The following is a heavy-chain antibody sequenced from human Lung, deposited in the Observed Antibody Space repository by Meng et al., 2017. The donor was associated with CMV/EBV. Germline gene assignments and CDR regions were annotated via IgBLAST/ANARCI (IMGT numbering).Heavy chain of an antibody. Sequence: ASVXVSXKASGYTFTSYYMHWVRQAPGQGLEWMGIINPSGGSTSYAQKFQGRVTMTRDTSTSTVYMELSSLRSEDTAVYYCARARHDFWSGYSDASNWFDPWGQGTLVTVSS. CDR1: GYTFTSYY. CDR3: ARARHDFWSGYSDASNWFDP. J-gene: IGHJ5*02. V-gene: IGHV1-46*01. CDR2: INPSGGST. D-gene: IGHD3-3*01.